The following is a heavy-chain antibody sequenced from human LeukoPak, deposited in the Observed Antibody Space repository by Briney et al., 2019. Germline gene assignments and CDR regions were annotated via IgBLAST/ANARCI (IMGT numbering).Heavy chain of an antibody. J-gene: IGHJ5*02. V-gene: IGHV1-69*13. Sequence: ASVKVSCKASGYTFTGYYMHWVRQAPGQGLEWMGGIIPIFGTANYAQKFQGRVTITADESTSTAYMELSSLRSEDTAVYYCARDAGVYNWFDPWGQGTLVTVSS. CDR2: IIPIFGTA. CDR3: ARDAGVYNWFDP. D-gene: IGHD6-13*01. CDR1: GYTFTGYY.